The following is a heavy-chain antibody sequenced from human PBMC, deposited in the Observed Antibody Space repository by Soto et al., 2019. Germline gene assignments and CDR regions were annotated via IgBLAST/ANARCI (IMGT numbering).Heavy chain of an antibody. V-gene: IGHV1-58*01. D-gene: IGHD1-26*01. CDR3: AARRSGLYAMDV. CDR1: GFTFSTSA. Sequence: SVKVSCKASGFTFSTSAVQCVLQARVQRPEWMGWIVGGSGNTNYAQNSQERVIITRDMSTSTVYMELSSLRSDDTAVYFCAARRSGLYAMDVWGQGTTVTVSS. J-gene: IGHJ6*02. CDR2: IVGGSGNT.